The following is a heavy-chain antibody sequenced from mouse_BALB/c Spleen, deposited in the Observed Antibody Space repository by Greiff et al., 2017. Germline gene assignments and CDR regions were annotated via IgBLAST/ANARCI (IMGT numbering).Heavy chain of an antibody. J-gene: IGHJ3*01. CDR3: ARDGRDYGYSWLAY. CDR1: GFTFSSYA. CDR2: ISSGGST. V-gene: IGHV5-6-5*01. Sequence: EVMLVESGGGLVKPGGSLKLSCAASGFTFSSYAMSWVRQTPEKRLEWVASISSGGSTYYPDSVKGRVTISRDNARNILYLQMSSLRSEDTAMYYCARDGRDYGYSWLAYWGQGTLVTVSA. D-gene: IGHD1-2*01.